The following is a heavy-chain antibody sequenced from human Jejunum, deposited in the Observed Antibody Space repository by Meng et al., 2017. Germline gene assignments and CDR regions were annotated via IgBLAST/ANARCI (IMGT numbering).Heavy chain of an antibody. D-gene: IGHD1-26*01. CDR3: ARGSTPTNFDY. Sequence: GESLKISCAASGFTFNNYGMHWVRPAPGKGLEWVALIWYHGSNTYYAESVKGRFTISRDKSMNTLYLQMSSLTDEDTALYYCARGSTPTNFDYWGQGTLVTVSS. J-gene: IGHJ4*02. CDR1: GFTFNNYG. CDR2: IWYHGSNT. V-gene: IGHV3-33*01.